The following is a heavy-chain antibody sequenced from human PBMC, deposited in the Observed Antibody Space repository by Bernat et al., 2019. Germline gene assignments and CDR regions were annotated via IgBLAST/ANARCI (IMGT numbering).Heavy chain of an antibody. J-gene: IGHJ6*02. Sequence: QLQLQESGPGLVKPSETLSLTCTVSGGSISSSSYYWGWIRQPPGKGLEWIGSIYYSGSTYYNPSLKSRVTISVDTSKNQFSLKLSSVTAADTAVYYCARISGTYSDFWSGYPWGGYYYYGMDVWGQGTTVTVSS. CDR2: IYYSGST. V-gene: IGHV4-39*01. D-gene: IGHD3-3*02. CDR1: GGSISSSSYY. CDR3: ARISGTYSDFWSGYPWGGYYYYGMDV.